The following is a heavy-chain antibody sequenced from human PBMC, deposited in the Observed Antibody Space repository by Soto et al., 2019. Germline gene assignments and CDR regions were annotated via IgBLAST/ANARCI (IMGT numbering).Heavy chain of an antibody. D-gene: IGHD2-21*02. Sequence: EVQLLESGGGLVQPGGSLRLSCAASGFTFSSYAMSWVRQAPGKGLEWVSAISGSTTYYADSVKGRFTISSDISASSLYLQMDNLRAEDTAVYYCAKDAISGDGIWLMDSWGQGTVVTVSS. CDR3: AKDAISGDGIWLMDS. CDR1: GFTFSSYA. V-gene: IGHV3-23*01. J-gene: IGHJ4*02. CDR2: ISGSTT.